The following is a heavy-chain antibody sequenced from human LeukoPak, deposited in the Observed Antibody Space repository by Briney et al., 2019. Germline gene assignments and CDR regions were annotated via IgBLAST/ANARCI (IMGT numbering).Heavy chain of an antibody. Sequence: RGASLHLSCEGADAIFNNYWIAWLRPVPGKGLECMGLIFPSESHVTYSPSFQGQVTMSADKTLRTAYLVWSRLKDSDSAKYYCARLAGGPGKTAGKTWFDPWGQGTLVTVSS. J-gene: IGHJ5*02. D-gene: IGHD2-21*02. CDR2: IFPSESHV. V-gene: IGHV5-51*01. CDR1: DAIFNNYW. CDR3: ARLAGGPGKTAGKTWFDP.